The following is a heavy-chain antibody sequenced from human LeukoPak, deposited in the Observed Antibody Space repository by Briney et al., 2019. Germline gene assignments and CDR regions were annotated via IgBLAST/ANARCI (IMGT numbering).Heavy chain of an antibody. CDR3: ARGYCSGGSCYWPFDY. Sequence: ASVKVFCKASGYTFTSYYMHWVRQAPGQGLEWMGIINPSGGSTSYAQKFQGRVTMTRDTSTSTVYMELSSLRSEDTAVYYCARGYCSGGSCYWPFDYWGQGTLVTVSS. V-gene: IGHV1-46*01. J-gene: IGHJ4*02. CDR2: INPSGGST. D-gene: IGHD2-15*01. CDR1: GYTFTSYY.